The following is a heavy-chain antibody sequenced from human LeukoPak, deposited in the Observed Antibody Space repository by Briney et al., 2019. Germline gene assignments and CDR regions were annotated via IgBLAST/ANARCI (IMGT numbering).Heavy chain of an antibody. CDR1: GYSFSSYY. V-gene: IGHV1-46*01. CDR2: INPSGGST. D-gene: IGHD4-17*01. J-gene: IGHJ5*02. Sequence: GASVKVSCKASGYSFSSYYMHWVRQAPGQGLEWMGLINPSGGSTSCAQKFQGRVTMTRDTSTSTVYMDLSSLRSEDTAVYYCARSYGDYAFDPWGQGTLVTVSS. CDR3: ARSYGDYAFDP.